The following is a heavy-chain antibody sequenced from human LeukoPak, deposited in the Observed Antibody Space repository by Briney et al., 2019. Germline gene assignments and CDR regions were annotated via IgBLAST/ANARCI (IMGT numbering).Heavy chain of an antibody. V-gene: IGHV3-23*01. CDR3: AKGPVRGVLTYYFDY. Sequence: GGSLRLSCAASGFTVSSNYMSWVRQAPGKGLEWVSAISGSGGSTYYADSVKGRFTISRDNSKNTLYLQMNSLRAEDTAVYYCAKGPVRGVLTYYFDYWGQGTLVTVSS. CDR2: ISGSGGST. D-gene: IGHD3-10*01. J-gene: IGHJ4*02. CDR1: GFTVSSNY.